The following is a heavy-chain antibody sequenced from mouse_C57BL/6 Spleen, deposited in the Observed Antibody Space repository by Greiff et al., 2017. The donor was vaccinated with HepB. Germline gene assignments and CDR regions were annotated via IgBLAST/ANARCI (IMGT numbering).Heavy chain of an antibody. CDR3: VDSSGYDAMDY. V-gene: IGHV14-3*01. Sequence: EVQGVESVAELVRPGASVKLSCTASGFNIKNTYMHWVKQRPEQGLEWIGRIDPANGNTKYAPKFQGKATITADTSSNTAYLQLSSLTSEDTAIYYCVDSSGYDAMDYWGQGTSVTVSS. D-gene: IGHD3-2*02. CDR2: IDPANGNT. J-gene: IGHJ4*01. CDR1: GFNIKNTY.